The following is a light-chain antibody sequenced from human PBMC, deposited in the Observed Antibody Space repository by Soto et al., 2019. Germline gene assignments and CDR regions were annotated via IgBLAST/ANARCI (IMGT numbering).Light chain of an antibody. CDR1: SSNIARRS. Sequence: QSVLTQPPSASATPGQRVTISCSGSSSNIARRSVYWYQQLPGTAPKLLMYSSDMRPSGVPDRFSGSKSGTTASLAISGVQYEDEADYYCSTWDASLNGWVFGGGTKLTVL. CDR3: STWDASLNGWV. V-gene: IGLV1-44*01. J-gene: IGLJ3*02. CDR2: SSD.